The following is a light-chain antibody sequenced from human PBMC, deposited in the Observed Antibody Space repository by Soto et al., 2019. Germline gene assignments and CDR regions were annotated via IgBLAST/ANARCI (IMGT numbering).Light chain of an antibody. J-gene: IGKJ2*01. Sequence: DIQMTQSPSTLSASVGGRVTITCRASQSISSWLAWYQQKPGKAPKLLIYKASSLESGVPSRFSGSGSGTEFTLTISSLQPDDFATYYCQQYNSYSESTFGKGTRVDIK. CDR1: QSISSW. V-gene: IGKV1-5*03. CDR2: KAS. CDR3: QQYNSYSEST.